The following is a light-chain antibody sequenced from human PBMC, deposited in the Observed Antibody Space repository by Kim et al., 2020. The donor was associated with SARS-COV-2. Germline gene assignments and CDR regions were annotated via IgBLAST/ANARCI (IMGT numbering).Light chain of an antibody. V-gene: IGKV3-15*01. J-gene: IGKJ1*01. Sequence: PGERATLSGRASQSVSSNLDWYQQKAGQAPRLLIYGASTRATGIPARFSGSGSGTEFTLTISSLQSEDFAVYYCQQYNNWPPRTFGQGTKVDIK. CDR3: QQYNNWPPRT. CDR1: QSVSSN. CDR2: GAS.